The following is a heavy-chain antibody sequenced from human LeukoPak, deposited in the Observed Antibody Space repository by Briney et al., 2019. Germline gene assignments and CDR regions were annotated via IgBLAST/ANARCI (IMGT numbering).Heavy chain of an antibody. CDR2: INHSGST. D-gene: IGHD6-19*01. Sequence: SEALSLTCAVYGGSFSGYYWSWIRQPPGKGLEWIGEINHSGSTNYNPSLKSRVTISVDTSKNQFSLKLSSVTAADTAVYYCARGRGVAGRYYYYMDVWGKGTTVTISS. J-gene: IGHJ6*03. V-gene: IGHV4-34*01. CDR3: ARGRGVAGRYYYYMDV. CDR1: GGSFSGYY.